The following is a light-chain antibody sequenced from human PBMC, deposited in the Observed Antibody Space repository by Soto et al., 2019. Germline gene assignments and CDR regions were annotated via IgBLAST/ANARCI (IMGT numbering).Light chain of an antibody. J-gene: IGKJ4*01. CDR1: QSVGSY. Sequence: EIELTQSPDTLSSSPGDRTTVSCRASQSVGSYLGWYQQRPGQAPRLLNYAASNSATGIPARFSGSGSGTDFTLTISSLEPEDFAFYYCQQRSDWPSTFGGGTKVEIK. CDR2: AAS. CDR3: QQRSDWPST. V-gene: IGKV3-11*01.